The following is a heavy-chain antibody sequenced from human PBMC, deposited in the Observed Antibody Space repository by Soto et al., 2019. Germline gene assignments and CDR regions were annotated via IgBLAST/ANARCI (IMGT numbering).Heavy chain of an antibody. CDR2: INHSGST. Sequence: SATLSLTCAVYGGSFSGYYWSWIRQPPGKGLEWIGEINHSGSTNYNPSLKSRVTISVDTSKNQFSLKLSSVTAADTAVYYCARGRGVADIAASPRGFDPWGQGTQVTVSS. J-gene: IGHJ5*02. D-gene: IGHD6-6*01. V-gene: IGHV4-34*01. CDR1: GGSFSGYY. CDR3: ARGRGVADIAASPRGFDP.